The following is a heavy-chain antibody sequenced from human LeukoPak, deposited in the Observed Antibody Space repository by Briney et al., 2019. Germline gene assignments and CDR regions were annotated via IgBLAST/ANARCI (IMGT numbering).Heavy chain of an antibody. CDR2: ISATGITT. J-gene: IGHJ4*02. CDR3: AKFLSGTYPTEPFDY. D-gene: IGHD1-26*01. Sequence: GGSLRLSCAASGFTFINYAMSWVRQAPGKGLEWVSAISATGITTYSADSVKGRFTISRDNSKNTLYLQMNSLRAEDTAVYYCAKFLSGTYPTEPFDYWGQGTLVTVSS. CDR1: GFTFINYA. V-gene: IGHV3-23*01.